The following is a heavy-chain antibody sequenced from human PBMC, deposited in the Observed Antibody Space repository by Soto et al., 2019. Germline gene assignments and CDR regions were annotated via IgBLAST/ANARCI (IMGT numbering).Heavy chain of an antibody. D-gene: IGHD3-9*01. Sequence: ASETLSLTCAVSGGPIISSNWWNWVRQPPGKGLEWIGEIYHSGSTYYKPSLKSRVAMSVDTSKNQFSLKLTSATAADTAVYYCARRDWSGSTSHFYFDYWGQGVLVTVSS. J-gene: IGHJ4*02. V-gene: IGHV4-4*02. CDR2: IYHSGST. CDR1: GGPIISSNW. CDR3: ARRDWSGSTSHFYFDY.